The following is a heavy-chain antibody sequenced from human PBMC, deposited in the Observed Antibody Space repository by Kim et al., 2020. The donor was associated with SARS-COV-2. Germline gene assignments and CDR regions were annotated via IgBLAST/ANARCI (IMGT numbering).Heavy chain of an antibody. Sequence: SVKVSCKASGFTFTSSAVQWVRQARGQRLEWIGWIVVGSGNTNYAQKFQERVTITRDMSTSTAYMELSSLRSEDTAVYYCAGFGRGLGELSPSYYFDYWGQGTLVTVSS. D-gene: IGHD3-10*01. CDR3: AGFGRGLGELSPSYYFDY. CDR1: GFTFTSSA. CDR2: IVVGSGNT. V-gene: IGHV1-58*01. J-gene: IGHJ4*02.